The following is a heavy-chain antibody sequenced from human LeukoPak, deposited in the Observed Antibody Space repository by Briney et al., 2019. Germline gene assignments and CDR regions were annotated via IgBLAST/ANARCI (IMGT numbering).Heavy chain of an antibody. J-gene: IGHJ4*02. D-gene: IGHD3-9*01. CDR1: GGSISSYY. CDR3: ARVSRYDILTGAPHFDY. V-gene: IGHV4-4*07. CDR2: IYTSGST. Sequence: PSETLSLTCTVSGGSISSYYWSWIRQPAGKGLEWIGHIYTSGSTNYNPSLKSRVTMSVDTSKNQFSLKLSSVTAADTAVYYCARVSRYDILTGAPHFDYWGQGTLVTVSS.